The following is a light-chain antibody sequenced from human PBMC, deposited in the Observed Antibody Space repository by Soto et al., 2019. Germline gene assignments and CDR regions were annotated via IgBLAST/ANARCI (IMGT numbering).Light chain of an antibody. V-gene: IGKV3-20*01. CDR1: QSVSRSY. CDR2: GAS. Sequence: EIVLTQSPGTLSLSPGERATLSCRASQSVSRSYLAWYQQKTGQAPRLLIYGASSRATGIPDSFSGSGSGTDCTLTISRLEPEDFADYYCQYYGSSPVFTFGAGTKVVLK. J-gene: IGKJ3*01. CDR3: QYYGSSPVFT.